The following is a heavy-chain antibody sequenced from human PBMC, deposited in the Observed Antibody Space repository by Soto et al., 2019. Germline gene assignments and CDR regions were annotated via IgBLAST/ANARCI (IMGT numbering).Heavy chain of an antibody. CDR1: GFTFSRYW. CDR3: ARCDTPISTGMDPCDI. CDR2: IKQDGTEK. Sequence: PVGSLRLSCAASGFTFSRYWMNWVRQAPGKGLEWVANIKQDGTEKNYVDSVKGRFTISRDNARNSLYLQVDSLRAEETAVYFCARCDTPISTGMDPCDIWGQGELVTV. V-gene: IGHV3-7*01. J-gene: IGHJ3*02. D-gene: IGHD5-18*01.